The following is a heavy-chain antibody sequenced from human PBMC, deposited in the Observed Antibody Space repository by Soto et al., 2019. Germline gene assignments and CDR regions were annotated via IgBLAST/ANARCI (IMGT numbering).Heavy chain of an antibody. J-gene: IGHJ6*02. D-gene: IGHD2-15*01. V-gene: IGHV4-31*03. CDR1: GGSISSGGDY. Sequence: QVQLQESGPGLVKRSQTLSLTCTVSGGSISSGGDYWSWIRQHPGKGLEWIGYIYYSGSTYYNPSLKSRVTLSVDTSKNHFSLKLSSVTAADTAVYYCARATPYYYYGMDVWGQGTTVTVSS. CDR2: IYYSGST. CDR3: ARATPYYYYGMDV.